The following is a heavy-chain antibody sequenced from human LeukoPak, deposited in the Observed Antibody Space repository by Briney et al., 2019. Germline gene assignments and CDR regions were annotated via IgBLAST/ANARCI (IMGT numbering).Heavy chain of an antibody. CDR3: ARVALGTNYYYMDV. CDR1: GGSISSGGYY. J-gene: IGHJ6*03. CDR2: IYHSGST. V-gene: IGHV4-30-2*01. D-gene: IGHD2-15*01. Sequence: SQTLSLTCTVSGGSISSGGYYWSWIRQPPGKGLEWIGYIYHSGSTYYNPSLKSRVTISVDRSKNQFSLKLSSVTAADTAVYYCARVALGTNYYYMDVWGKGTTVTVSS.